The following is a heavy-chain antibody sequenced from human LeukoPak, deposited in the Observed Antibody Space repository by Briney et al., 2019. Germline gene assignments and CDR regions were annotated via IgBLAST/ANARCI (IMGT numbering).Heavy chain of an antibody. CDR2: IKQDGSDT. CDR1: GFTFGNYW. Sequence: GGSLKLSCAVSGFTFGNYWMTWVRQAPGKGLEWVANIKQDGSDTYSVDSVKGRFTISRDNAKNSLYLEMNSLRVEDTAVYYCATSGYRGYGIDYWGQGTLVAVSS. D-gene: IGHD5-12*01. CDR3: ATSGYRGYGIDY. J-gene: IGHJ4*02. V-gene: IGHV3-7*03.